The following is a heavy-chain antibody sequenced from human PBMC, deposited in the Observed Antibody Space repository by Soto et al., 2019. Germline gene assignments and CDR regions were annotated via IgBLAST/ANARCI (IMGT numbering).Heavy chain of an antibody. CDR2: INPYNGNT. J-gene: IGHJ4*02. CDR3: ARDAAVGLFDY. V-gene: IGHV1-18*01. Sequence: QVQLVQSGAEVKKPGASVKVSCKASGYTFTSYGISWVRQAPGQGLERMGWINPYNGNTKYAQKLQGRVTMTTDTSTSTAYMELRRLRSDDTAVYYCARDAAVGLFDYWGQGTLVTVSS. CDR1: GYTFTSYG. D-gene: IGHD1-26*01.